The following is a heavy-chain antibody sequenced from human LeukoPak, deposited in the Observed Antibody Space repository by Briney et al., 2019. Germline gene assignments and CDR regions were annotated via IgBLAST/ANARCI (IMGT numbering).Heavy chain of an antibody. CDR3: ARRAGAYSHPYDY. D-gene: IGHD4/OR15-4a*01. Sequence: GGSLRLSCAASGFTFSSYSMNWVRQAPGKGLEWVSSISSSNSYIYYADSVKGRFTISRDNSKNTLYLQMNSLRAEDTAVYYCARRAGAYSHPYDYWGQGTLVTVSS. V-gene: IGHV3-21*04. J-gene: IGHJ4*02. CDR2: ISSSNSYI. CDR1: GFTFSSYS.